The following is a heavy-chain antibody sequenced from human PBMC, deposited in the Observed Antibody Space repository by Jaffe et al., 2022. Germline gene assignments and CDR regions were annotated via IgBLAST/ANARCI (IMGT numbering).Heavy chain of an antibody. CDR3: ARHGHYTAAAGGDAFDI. D-gene: IGHD6-13*01. CDR2: IYHSGST. CDR1: GYSISSGYY. Sequence: QVQLQESGPGLVKPSETLSLTCAVSGYSISSGYYWGWIRQPPGKGLEWIGSIYHSGSTYYNPSLKSRVTISVDTSKNQFSLKLSSVTAADTAVYYCARHGHYTAAAGGDAFDIWGQGTMVTVSS. V-gene: IGHV4-38-2*01. J-gene: IGHJ3*02.